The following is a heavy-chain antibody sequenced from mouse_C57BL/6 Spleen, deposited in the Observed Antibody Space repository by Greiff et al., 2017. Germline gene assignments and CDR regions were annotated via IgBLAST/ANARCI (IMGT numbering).Heavy chain of an antibody. V-gene: IGHV1-15*01. Sequence: VQLQQSGAELVRPGASVTLSCKASGYTFTDYEMHWVKQTPVHGLEWIGAIDPETGGTAYNQKFKGKAILTADKTSSTAYMELRSLPSEDSAVYYCTRRYYGSSYDYWGQGTLVTVSA. J-gene: IGHJ3*01. CDR2: IDPETGGT. CDR3: TRRYYGSSYDY. D-gene: IGHD1-1*01. CDR1: GYTFTDYE.